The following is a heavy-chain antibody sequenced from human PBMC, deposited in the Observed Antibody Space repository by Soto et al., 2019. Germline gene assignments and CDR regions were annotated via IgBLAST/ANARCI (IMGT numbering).Heavy chain of an antibody. CDR1: GYILRYYY. CDR2: ISSSSSYT. D-gene: IGHD2-21*01. V-gene: IGHV3-11*06. J-gene: IGHJ6*04. Sequence: GVSLVTSFAASGYILRYYYLTWFRLAQGKGLEWVSYISSSSSYTNYADSVKGRFTISRDNAKNSLYLQMYRLRAEATAVYDCPPHMVRYGLEVWGKVATVPVS. CDR3: PPHMVRYGLEV.